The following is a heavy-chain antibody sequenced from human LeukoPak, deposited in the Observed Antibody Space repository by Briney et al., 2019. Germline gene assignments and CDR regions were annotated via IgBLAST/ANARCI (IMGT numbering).Heavy chain of an antibody. Sequence: SETLSLTCAVYGGSFSGYYWSWIRQPPGKGLEWIGNIYHTGSTYYNPSLKSRVTISVDTSKNQFSLKLSSVTAADTAVYYCARALGAVGYMDVWGKGTTVTVSS. D-gene: IGHD3-16*01. V-gene: IGHV4-34*01. CDR2: IYHTGST. CDR1: GGSFSGYY. CDR3: ARALGAVGYMDV. J-gene: IGHJ6*03.